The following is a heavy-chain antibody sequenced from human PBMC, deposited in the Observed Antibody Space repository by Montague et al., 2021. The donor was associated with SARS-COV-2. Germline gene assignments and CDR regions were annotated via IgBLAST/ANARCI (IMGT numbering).Heavy chain of an antibody. Sequence: SETLSLTCIVSGGSVSSGSYYWSWIRQPPGKGLKWIGYIYYSGSTNYNPSLKSRVTISVDTSKNQFSLKLSSVTAADTAVYYCARDPWRITIFGVVTRYGMDVWGQGTTVTVSS. CDR3: ARDPWRITIFGVVTRYGMDV. D-gene: IGHD3-3*01. CDR1: GGSVSSGSYY. CDR2: IYYSGST. J-gene: IGHJ6*02. V-gene: IGHV4-61*01.